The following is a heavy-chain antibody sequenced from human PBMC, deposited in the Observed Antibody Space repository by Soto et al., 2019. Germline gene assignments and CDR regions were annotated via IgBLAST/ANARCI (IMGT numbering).Heavy chain of an antibody. CDR3: ARQDCSSTSCYFGYYYYGMDV. D-gene: IGHD2-2*01. CDR1: GYSFTSYW. Sequence: PGESLKISCKGSGYSFTSYWIGWVRQMPWKGLEWMGIIYPGDSDTRYSPSFQGQVTISADKSISTAYLQWSSLKASDTAMYYCARQDCSSTSCYFGYYYYGMDVWGQGTTVTVSS. V-gene: IGHV5-51*01. J-gene: IGHJ6*02. CDR2: IYPGDSDT.